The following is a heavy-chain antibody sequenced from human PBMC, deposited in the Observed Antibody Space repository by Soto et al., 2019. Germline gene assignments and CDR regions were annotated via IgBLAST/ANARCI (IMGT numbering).Heavy chain of an antibody. CDR2: IDWDDDK. D-gene: IGHD1-1*01. V-gene: IGHV2-70*04. CDR1: GFSLSTSGMR. Sequence: SGPTLVNPTQTLTLTCTFSGFSLSTSGMRVSWIRQPPGKALEWLARIDWDDDKFYSASLRTRLTISMDTSKNQVVLTMTNMDPVDTATYYCAKTGTDGSWFDPWGQGTLVTVSS. CDR3: AKTGTDGSWFDP. J-gene: IGHJ5*02.